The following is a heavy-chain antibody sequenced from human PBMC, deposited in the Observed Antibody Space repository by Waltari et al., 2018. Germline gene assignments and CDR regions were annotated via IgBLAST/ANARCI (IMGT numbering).Heavy chain of an antibody. CDR3: SLYCAGANCH. D-gene: IGHD2-21*01. V-gene: IGHV3-23*01. J-gene: IGHJ4*02. Sequence: EVQLLESGGGLVQPGGSLRLSCAASGFTFSSFSMSWVRPGSGKGLGWVSSITGSGLGTYYADSVKGRFTMSRDNSKNTLYLQLSSLRVEDTAVYYCSLYCAGANCHWGQGTLVTVSS. CDR1: GFTFSSFS. CDR2: ITGSGLGT.